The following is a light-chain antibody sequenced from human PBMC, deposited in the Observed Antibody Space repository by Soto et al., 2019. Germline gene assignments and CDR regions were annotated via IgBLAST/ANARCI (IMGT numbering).Light chain of an antibody. CDR1: SSVVGSYNL. J-gene: IGLJ2*01. CDR3: CSYAGSSTFL. Sequence: QSALTQPASVSGSPGQSITISCTGTSSVVGSYNLVSWYQQHPGKAPKLMIYEVTKRPSGVSNRFSGSKSGNTASLTISGLQAEDEADYYCCSYAGSSTFLFGGGTKVTVL. V-gene: IGLV2-23*02. CDR2: EVT.